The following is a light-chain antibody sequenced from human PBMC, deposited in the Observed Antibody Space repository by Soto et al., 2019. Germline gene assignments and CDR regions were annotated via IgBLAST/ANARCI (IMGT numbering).Light chain of an antibody. J-gene: IGKJ1*01. CDR3: QQYNSYPWT. CDR2: DAS. V-gene: IGKV1-5*01. Sequence: DIQMTQSPSTLSASVGDRVTITCRASQNIDDYLAWYQQKPGKAPKLLIYDASSLESGVPSRFSGSGSGTEFTLTISSLQPDDFATYYCQQYNSYPWTFGQGTKVDIK. CDR1: QNIDDY.